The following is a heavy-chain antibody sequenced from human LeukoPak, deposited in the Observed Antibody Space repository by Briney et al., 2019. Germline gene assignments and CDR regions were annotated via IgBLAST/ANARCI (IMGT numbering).Heavy chain of an antibody. CDR1: GFIVSSKY. CDR2: IYSGGST. J-gene: IGHJ4*02. CDR3: ARDPVSRSGYCDY. V-gene: IGHV3-66*01. D-gene: IGHD3-3*01. Sequence: GGSLRLSCAASGFIVSSKYMSWVRQAPGKGLEWVSVIYSGGSTFYADSVKGRFTISRDNSKNTLYLQMNSLRAEDTALYYCARDPVSRSGYCDYWGQGTLVTVSS.